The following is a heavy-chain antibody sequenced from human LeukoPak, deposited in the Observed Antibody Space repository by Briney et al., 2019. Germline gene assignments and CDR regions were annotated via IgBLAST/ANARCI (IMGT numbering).Heavy chain of an antibody. Sequence: ASVKVSCKACGYTFTSYGISWGRQPPGQGLEWMGWISAYNGNTNYAQKLQGRVTMTTDTSTSTAYMELRSLRSDDTAVYYCATTRDIVVVGGFVHWGQGTLVTVSS. CDR2: ISAYNGNT. D-gene: IGHD2-15*01. V-gene: IGHV1-18*01. CDR1: GYTFTSYG. J-gene: IGHJ4*02. CDR3: ATTRDIVVVGGFVH.